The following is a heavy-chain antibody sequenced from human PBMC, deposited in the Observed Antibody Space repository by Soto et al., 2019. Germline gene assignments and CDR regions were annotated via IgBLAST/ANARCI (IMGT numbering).Heavy chain of an antibody. J-gene: IGHJ5*02. CDR1: GFIFENSG. CDR3: AKNQGVELVPLATVDWFDP. CDR2: ISGSGFKK. V-gene: IGHV3-23*01. D-gene: IGHD1-26*01. Sequence: GGSLRLSCAASGFIFENSGMSWVRQAPGKGLEWISSISGSGFKKYYADSVKGRFTISRDNSKSTVYLELNNLSAEDTAVYHCAKNQGVELVPLATVDWFDPWGQGSVVTVSS.